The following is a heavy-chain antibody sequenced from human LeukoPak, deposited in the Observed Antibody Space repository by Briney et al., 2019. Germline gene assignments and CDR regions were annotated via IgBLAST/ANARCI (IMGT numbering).Heavy chain of an antibody. D-gene: IGHD1-26*01. CDR1: GFTFSSYG. J-gene: IGHJ4*02. CDR2: IWYGGSNK. V-gene: IGHV3-33*08. Sequence: GGSLRLSCAASGFTFSSYGMHWVRQAPGKGLEWVAVIWYGGSNKYYADSVKGRFTISRDNSKNTLYLQMNSLRAEDTAVYYCARSSGSFLYYFDYWGRGTLVTVSS. CDR3: ARSSGSFLYYFDY.